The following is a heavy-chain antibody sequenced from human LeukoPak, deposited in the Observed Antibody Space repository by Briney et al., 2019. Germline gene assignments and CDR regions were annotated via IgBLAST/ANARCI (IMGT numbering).Heavy chain of an antibody. D-gene: IGHD3-10*01. J-gene: IGHJ4*02. CDR1: GGSISSSNW. V-gene: IGHV4-4*02. Sequence: SGTLSLTCAVSGGSISSSNWWSWVRQPPGKGLEWIGEIYHSGSTNYNPSLKSQVTISVDKSKNQFSLKLSSVTAADTAVYYCARATQGMVRGVIITDWGQGTLVTVSS. CDR3: ARATQGMVRGVIITD. CDR2: IYHSGST.